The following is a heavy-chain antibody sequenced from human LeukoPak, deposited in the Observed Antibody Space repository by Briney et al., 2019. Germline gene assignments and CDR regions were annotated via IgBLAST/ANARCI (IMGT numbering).Heavy chain of an antibody. CDR1: GGSFSGHY. Sequence: PSETLTLTCAVYGGSFSGHYWTWIRQPPGMGLEWIGEINHSGSTTYNPSLNTRVTISVDTSKNQISLKLSSVTAADTAVYYCARPRYGSGSLDAWGQGTLVTVSS. CDR2: INHSGST. J-gene: IGHJ5*02. D-gene: IGHD3-10*01. V-gene: IGHV4-34*01. CDR3: ARPRYGSGSLDA.